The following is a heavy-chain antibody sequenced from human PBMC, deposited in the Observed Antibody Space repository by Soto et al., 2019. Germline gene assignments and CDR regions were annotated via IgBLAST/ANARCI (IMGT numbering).Heavy chain of an antibody. CDR1: GFTFSSYA. V-gene: IGHV3-23*01. J-gene: IGHJ4*02. Sequence: EVQLLESGGGLVQPGGSLRLSCAASGFTFSSYAMSWVRQAPGKGLEWVSAISGSGGSTYYADSVKGRFTISRDNSKNTLYLQMTSLRAEDTAVYYCANVGGDVVVVAATDYWGQGTLVTVSS. D-gene: IGHD2-15*01. CDR3: ANVGGDVVVVAATDY. CDR2: ISGSGGST.